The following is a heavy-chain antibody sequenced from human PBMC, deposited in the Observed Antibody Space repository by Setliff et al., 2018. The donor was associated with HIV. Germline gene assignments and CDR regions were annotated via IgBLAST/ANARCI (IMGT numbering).Heavy chain of an antibody. D-gene: IGHD6-13*01. CDR2: IWYDGSNT. CDR3: AKDSSPSWSPFDY. J-gene: IGHJ4*02. Sequence: GGSLRLSCAASGFTFSSYAMHWVRQAPGKGLEWVAVIWYDGSNTHYADSVKGRFTISRDKSRNTLYLYMSSLRPEDTAVYYCAKDSSPSWSPFDYWGQGTLVTVSS. V-gene: IGHV3-33*03. CDR1: GFTFSSYA.